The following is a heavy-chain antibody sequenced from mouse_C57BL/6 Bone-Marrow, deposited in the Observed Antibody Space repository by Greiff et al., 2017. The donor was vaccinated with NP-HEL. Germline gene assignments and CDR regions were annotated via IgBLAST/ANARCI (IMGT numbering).Heavy chain of an antibody. D-gene: IGHD1-1*02. CDR3: AIHEPTTYAMDY. V-gene: IGHV5-6*01. J-gene: IGHJ4*01. CDR1: GFTFSSYG. CDR2: ISSGGSYT. Sequence: EVQLQQSGGDLVKPGGSLKLSCAASGFTFSSYGMSWVRQTPDKRLEWVATISSGGSYTYYPDSVKGRFTISRDNAKNTLYLQMSSLKSEDTAMYYYAIHEPTTYAMDYWGQGTSVTVSS.